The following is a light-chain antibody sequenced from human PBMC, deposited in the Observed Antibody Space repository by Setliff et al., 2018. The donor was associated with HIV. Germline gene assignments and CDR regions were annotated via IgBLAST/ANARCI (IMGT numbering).Light chain of an antibody. J-gene: IGKJ1*01. CDR3: QQYYSTPWT. Sequence: DIVMTPSPDSLAVSLGERATINCKSSQSVFYSSNNKNYLAWYQQKPGQPPKLPIYWASTRESGVPDRFSGSGSGTDFTLTISSLQAEDVAVYYCQQYYSTPWTVGQGTKVDIK. CDR2: WAS. CDR1: QSVFYSSNNKNY. V-gene: IGKV4-1*01.